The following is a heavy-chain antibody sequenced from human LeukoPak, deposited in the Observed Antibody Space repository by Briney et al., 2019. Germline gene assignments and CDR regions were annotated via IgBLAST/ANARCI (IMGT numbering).Heavy chain of an antibody. Sequence: SETLSLTCTVSGGSISSYYWSWIRQPPGKGLEWIGYIYYSGSTKYNPSLKSRVTISVDTSKDQFSLKLSSVTAADTAVYYCARHRGSYAYYFDYWGQGTLVTVSS. CDR1: GGSISSYY. CDR3: ARHRGSYAYYFDY. CDR2: IYYSGST. D-gene: IGHD1-26*01. V-gene: IGHV4-59*08. J-gene: IGHJ4*02.